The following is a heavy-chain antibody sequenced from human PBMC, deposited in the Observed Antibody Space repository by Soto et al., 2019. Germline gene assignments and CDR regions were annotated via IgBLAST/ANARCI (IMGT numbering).Heavy chain of an antibody. Sequence: SETLSLTCTVSGGSISSYYWSWIRQPPGKGLEWIGYIYYSGSTNYNPSLKSRVTISVDTSKNQFSLKLSSVTAADTAVYYCARISWQYSRSSVWFDPWGQGTLVTVSS. CDR1: GGSISSYY. J-gene: IGHJ5*02. V-gene: IGHV4-59*01. CDR2: IYYSGST. D-gene: IGHD6-6*01. CDR3: ARISWQYSRSSVWFDP.